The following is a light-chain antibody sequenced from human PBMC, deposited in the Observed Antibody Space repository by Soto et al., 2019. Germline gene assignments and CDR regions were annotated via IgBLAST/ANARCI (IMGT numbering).Light chain of an antibody. Sequence: EIVLTQSPGTLSLSPRERATLSCRASQSVSSSYLAWYQQKPGQAPRLLIYGASYRATGIPDRFSGRGSGTDFTLTISRLEPEDFAVYYCQQYDDSLSSFTFGQGTNLEIK. CDR2: GAS. CDR3: QQYDDSLSSFT. CDR1: QSVSSSY. V-gene: IGKV3-20*01. J-gene: IGKJ2*01.